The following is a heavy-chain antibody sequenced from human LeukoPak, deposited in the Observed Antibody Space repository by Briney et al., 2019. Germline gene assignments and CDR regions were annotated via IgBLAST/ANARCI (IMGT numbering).Heavy chain of an antibody. CDR1: GYTFTSYY. CDR3: ARVPVRYSPRGAFDI. D-gene: IGHD3-9*01. Sequence: ASVKVSCKASGYTFTSYYMHWVRQAPGQGLEWMGIINPSGGSTSYAQKFQGRVTMTRDTSTSTVYMELSSLRSEDTAVYYCARVPVRYSPRGAFDIWGQGTMVIVSS. J-gene: IGHJ3*02. V-gene: IGHV1-46*01. CDR2: INPSGGST.